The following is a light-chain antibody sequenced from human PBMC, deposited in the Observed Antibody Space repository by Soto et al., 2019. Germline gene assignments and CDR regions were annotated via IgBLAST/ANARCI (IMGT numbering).Light chain of an antibody. Sequence: QSVLTQPPSASATPGQRVTISCSGGSSNIGSNTVNWYQQLPGTAPKLLMFNDDKRPSGVPDRFSGSRSGTSASLAISGLQSDDEAVYFCSTWDDSLNGWVFGGGTKVTVL. CDR3: STWDDSLNGWV. J-gene: IGLJ3*02. V-gene: IGLV1-44*01. CDR2: NDD. CDR1: SSNIGSNT.